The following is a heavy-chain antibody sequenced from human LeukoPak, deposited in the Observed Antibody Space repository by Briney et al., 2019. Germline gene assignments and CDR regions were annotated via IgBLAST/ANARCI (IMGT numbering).Heavy chain of an antibody. Sequence: SETLSLTCTVSGGSISSYYWSWIRQPPGKGLEWIGYIYYSGSTNYNPSLKSRVTISVDTSKNQFSLKLSSVTAADTAVYYCARVRYYGSGTNNWFDPWGQGTLVTVSS. J-gene: IGHJ5*02. CDR3: ARVRYYGSGTNNWFDP. CDR2: IYYSGST. V-gene: IGHV4-59*01. D-gene: IGHD3-10*01. CDR1: GGSISSYY.